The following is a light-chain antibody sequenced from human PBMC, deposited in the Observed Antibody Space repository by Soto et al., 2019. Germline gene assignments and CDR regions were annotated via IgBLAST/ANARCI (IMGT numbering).Light chain of an antibody. V-gene: IGKV1-27*01. CDR1: QGIGNY. Sequence: DIQMTQSPSSLSVSVGDRVTITCRASQGIGNYLAWYQQKPGKVPKLLIYAASTLQSGVPSRFSGSGSGTDFTLTISRLQPADVATYYCQKYNSAPYTFGQGTKLEIK. CDR3: QKYNSAPYT. CDR2: AAS. J-gene: IGKJ2*01.